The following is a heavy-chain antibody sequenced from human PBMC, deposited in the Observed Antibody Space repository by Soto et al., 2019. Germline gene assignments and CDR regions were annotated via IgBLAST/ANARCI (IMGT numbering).Heavy chain of an antibody. CDR3: ARWIQGSHAFEI. V-gene: IGHV6-1*01. J-gene: IGHJ3*02. D-gene: IGHD5-18*01. CDR1: GDSVASNSAA. CDR2: TYYRSKWYN. Sequence: PSQTLSLTFAISGDSVASNSAAWNWVRQSPSRGLEWLGRTYYRSKWYNDYAVSVKSRITINPDTSKNQFSLQLNSVTPEDTAVYYCARWIQGSHAFEIWGQGTMVTVSS.